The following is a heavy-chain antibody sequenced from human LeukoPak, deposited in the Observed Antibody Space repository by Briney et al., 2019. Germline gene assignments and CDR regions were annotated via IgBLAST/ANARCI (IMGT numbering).Heavy chain of an antibody. V-gene: IGHV3-66*01. CDR2: IYSGGST. D-gene: IGHD3-10*01. CDR1: GFTVSSNY. CDR3: ASGGIDYYGSGSHTDY. J-gene: IGHJ4*02. Sequence: PGGSLRLSCAASGFTVSSNYMSWVRQAPGKGLEWVSVIYSGGSTYYADSVKGRFTISRGNSKNTLYLQMNSLRAEDTAVYYCASGGIDYYGSGSHTDYWGQGTLVTVSS.